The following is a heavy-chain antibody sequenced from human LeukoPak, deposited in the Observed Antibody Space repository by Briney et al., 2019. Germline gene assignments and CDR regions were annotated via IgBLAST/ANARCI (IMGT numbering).Heavy chain of an antibody. CDR2: IYAGDSDT. CDR3: ARHYGGGYCSGGSCYSSFDY. D-gene: IGHD2-15*01. V-gene: IGHV5-51*01. J-gene: IGHJ4*02. CDR1: GFSFSNYW. Sequence: GESLKISCKGSGFSFSNYWIGWVRQMPGVGLEWMGIIYAGDSDTRYSPSFQGQVTISADKSISTAYLQWSSLKASDTAMYYCARHYGGGYCSGGSCYSSFDYWGQGTLVTVSS.